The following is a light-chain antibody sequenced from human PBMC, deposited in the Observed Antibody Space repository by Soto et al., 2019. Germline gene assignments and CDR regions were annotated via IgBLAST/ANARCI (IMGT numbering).Light chain of an antibody. Sequence: EIVLTQSPATLSLSPGERATLSCRASQSVSSYLAWYQQQPGQAPRLLIYDASNRAAGSPARCSGSGSGTDITLTISSLEPEYFAVYYCQQRSNWPGVTFGPGTKVDIK. CDR2: DAS. CDR1: QSVSSY. J-gene: IGKJ3*01. CDR3: QQRSNWPGVT. V-gene: IGKV3-11*01.